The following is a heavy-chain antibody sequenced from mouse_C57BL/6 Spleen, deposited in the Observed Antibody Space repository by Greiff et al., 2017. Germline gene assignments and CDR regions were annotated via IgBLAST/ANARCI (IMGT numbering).Heavy chain of an antibody. Sequence: EVHLVESGGGLVKPGGSLKLSCAASGFTFSDYGMHWVRQAPEKGLEWVAYISGGSSTIYYADTVKGRFTISRDNAKNTLFLQMTSLRSEDTAMYYCARNDGYYSFDYWGQGTTLTVSS. V-gene: IGHV5-17*01. CDR2: ISGGSSTI. J-gene: IGHJ2*01. CDR1: GFTFSDYG. D-gene: IGHD2-3*01. CDR3: ARNDGYYSFDY.